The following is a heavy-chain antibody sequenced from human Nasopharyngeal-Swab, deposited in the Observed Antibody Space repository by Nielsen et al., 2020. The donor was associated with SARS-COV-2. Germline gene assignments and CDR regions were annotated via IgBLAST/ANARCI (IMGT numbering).Heavy chain of an antibody. V-gene: IGHV3-21*01. Sequence: GESLKISCAASGFTFSTYTMHWVRQAPGKGLEWVSSISISTNYIYYADSVKGRFTISRDNAKNSLYLQMNSLRAEDTAVYYCARDRVRWFGESDYYYGMDVWGQGTTVTVSS. CDR2: ISISTNYI. CDR3: ARDRVRWFGESDYYYGMDV. J-gene: IGHJ6*02. D-gene: IGHD3-10*01. CDR1: GFTFSTYT.